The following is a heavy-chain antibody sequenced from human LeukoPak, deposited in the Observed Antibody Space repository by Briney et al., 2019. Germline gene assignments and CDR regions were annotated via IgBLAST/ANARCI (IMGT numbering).Heavy chain of an antibody. Sequence: GGSLRLSCAASGFTFSSYAMHWVRQAPGKGLEWVAVISYDGSNKYYADSVKGRFTISRDNSKNTLYLQMNSLRAEDTAVYYCARDRSMIVVVRVFDYWGQGTLVIVSS. J-gene: IGHJ4*02. V-gene: IGHV3-30*04. CDR1: GFTFSSYA. CDR3: ARDRSMIVVVRVFDY. D-gene: IGHD3-22*01. CDR2: ISYDGSNK.